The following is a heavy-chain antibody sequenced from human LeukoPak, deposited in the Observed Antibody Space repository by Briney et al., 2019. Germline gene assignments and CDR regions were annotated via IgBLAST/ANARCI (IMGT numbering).Heavy chain of an antibody. V-gene: IGHV3-23*01. CDR3: AKGSGYSYGYFDY. Sequence: PGGSLRLSCAASGFTFDDYTMHWVRQAPGKGLEWVSGISVAAGSTYYADSVKGRFTIFRDNSKNTLYLQMNSLRAEDTAVYYCAKGSGYSYGYFDYWGQGTLVTVSS. D-gene: IGHD5-18*01. CDR2: ISVAAGST. CDR1: GFTFDDYT. J-gene: IGHJ4*02.